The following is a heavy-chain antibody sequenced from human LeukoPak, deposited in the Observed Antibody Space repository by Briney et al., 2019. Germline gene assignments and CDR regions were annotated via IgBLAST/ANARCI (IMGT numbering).Heavy chain of an antibody. CDR1: GFTFDDYG. CDR2: INWNGGST. Sequence: GGSLRLSCAASGFTFDDYGMSWVRQAPGKGLEWVSGINWNGGSTGYADFVKGRFTISRDNSKNTLYLQMNSLRAEDTAVYYCARPGIAVAGLYNWFDPWGQGTLVTVSS. D-gene: IGHD6-19*01. CDR3: ARPGIAVAGLYNWFDP. V-gene: IGHV3-20*04. J-gene: IGHJ5*02.